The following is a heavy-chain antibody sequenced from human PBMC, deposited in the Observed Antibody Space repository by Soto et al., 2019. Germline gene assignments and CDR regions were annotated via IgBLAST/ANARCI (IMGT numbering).Heavy chain of an antibody. CDR3: SFAHNWTFKVTRY. V-gene: IGHV1-69*01. D-gene: IGHD2-21*02. J-gene: IGHJ4*02. Sequence: QVQLVQSGAEEKKPGSSVRGTCKASGGMFYSAAINWEQQAPGQGLEWMGGIVPMNGSPKYAQEFLCRGTISAHASATTAYMDLSGLKSADTAIYYCSFAHNWTFKVTRYWGRGTQVIVSS. CDR1: GGMFYSAA. CDR2: IVPMNGSP.